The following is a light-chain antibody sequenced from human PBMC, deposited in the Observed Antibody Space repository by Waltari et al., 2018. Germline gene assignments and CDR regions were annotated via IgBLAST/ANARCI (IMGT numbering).Light chain of an antibody. Sequence: DIQMTQSPSSLSASVGDRVTITGRASQDISNYLAWYRQKPGKVPKLLIYAASTLQSGVPSRVSGSGSGTDFTLTISSLQPEDVATYYCQKYNSAPLTFGGGTKVEIK. CDR1: QDISNY. CDR3: QKYNSAPLT. CDR2: AAS. V-gene: IGKV1-27*01. J-gene: IGKJ4*01.